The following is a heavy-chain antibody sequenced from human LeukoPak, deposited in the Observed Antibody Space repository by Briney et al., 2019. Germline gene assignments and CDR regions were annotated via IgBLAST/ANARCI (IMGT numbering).Heavy chain of an antibody. D-gene: IGHD3-10*02. CDR2: ISAYNGNT. CDR1: GYTFTSYG. J-gene: IGHJ6*02. Sequence: GASVKVSCKASGYTFTSYGISWVRQAPGQGLEWMGWISAYNGNTNYAQKLQGRVTMTTDTSTSTAYMELRSLRSDDTAVYYCARDKGKGSITMWSMDVWGQGTTVTVSS. V-gene: IGHV1-18*01. CDR3: ARDKGKGSITMWSMDV.